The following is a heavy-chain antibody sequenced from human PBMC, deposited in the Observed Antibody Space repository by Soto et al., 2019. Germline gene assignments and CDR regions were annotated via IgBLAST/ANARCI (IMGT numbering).Heavy chain of an antibody. J-gene: IGHJ4*02. D-gene: IGHD2-2*01. CDR2: INAGNGNT. CDR3: ARDVAPADY. CDR1: GYTFTSYA. V-gene: IGHV1-3*05. Sequence: QVQLVQSGAEEKKPGASVKVSCKASGYTFTSYAMHWVRQAPGQRLEWMGWINAGNGNTKHSQKLQGRVTITRDTSASTAYMELSSLIYEDTAVYYCARDVAPADYWGQGTLVTVSS.